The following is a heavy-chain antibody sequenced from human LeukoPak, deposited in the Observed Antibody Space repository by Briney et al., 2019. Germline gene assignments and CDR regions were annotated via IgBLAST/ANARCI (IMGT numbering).Heavy chain of an antibody. D-gene: IGHD6-13*01. J-gene: IGHJ4*02. CDR3: AKVSGSSWGIIDY. Sequence: GGSLRLSCAASGFTFSSYEMNWVRQAPGKGLEWVSYISSGSSTIYYADSVKGRFTISRDNAKNSLYLQMNSLRAEDTAVYYCAKVSGSSWGIIDYWGQGTLVTVSS. CDR2: ISSGSSTI. V-gene: IGHV3-48*03. CDR1: GFTFSSYE.